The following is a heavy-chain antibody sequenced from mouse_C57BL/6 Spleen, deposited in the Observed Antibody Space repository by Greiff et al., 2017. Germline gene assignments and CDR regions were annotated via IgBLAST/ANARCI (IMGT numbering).Heavy chain of an antibody. CDR3: ARAYYGSSYSSLLDFDG. V-gene: IGHV1-81*01. D-gene: IGHD1-1*01. CDR1: GYTFTSYG. CDR2: IYPRSGNT. Sequence: QVQLKESGAELARPGASVKLSCKASGYTFTSYGISWVKQRTGQGLEWIGEIYPRSGNTYYNEKFKGKATLTADKSSSPAYMELRSLTSEDSAVYCCARAYYGSSYSSLLDFDGWGTGTTVTVSS. J-gene: IGHJ1*03.